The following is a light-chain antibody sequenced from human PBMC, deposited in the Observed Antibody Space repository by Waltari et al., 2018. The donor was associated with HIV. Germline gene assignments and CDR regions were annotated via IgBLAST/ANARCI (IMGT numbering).Light chain of an antibody. J-gene: IGLJ3*02. CDR1: SSDVGTYNL. CDR3: CSYARTSTLV. Sequence: QSALTQPASVSGSPGQSITISCTGTSSDVGTYNLVSWFQQHPGKAPKLMIYEVIKRPSGVSNRFSGSKSGNTASLTISGLQAEDEADYYCCSYARTSTLVFGGVTKLTVL. V-gene: IGLV2-23*02. CDR2: EVI.